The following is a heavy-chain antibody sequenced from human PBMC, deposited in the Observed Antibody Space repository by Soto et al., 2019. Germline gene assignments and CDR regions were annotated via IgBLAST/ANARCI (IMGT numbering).Heavy chain of an antibody. CDR3: ARDRDYDILTGYSTYYYYGMDV. Sequence: PGGSLRLSCAASGFTFSSYGMHWVRQAPGKGLEWVAVIWYDGSNKYYADSVKGRFTISRDNSKNTLYLQMNSLRAEDTAVYYCARDRDYDILTGYSTYYYYGMDVWGQGTTVTVSS. J-gene: IGHJ6*02. CDR1: GFTFSSYG. V-gene: IGHV3-33*01. D-gene: IGHD3-9*01. CDR2: IWYDGSNK.